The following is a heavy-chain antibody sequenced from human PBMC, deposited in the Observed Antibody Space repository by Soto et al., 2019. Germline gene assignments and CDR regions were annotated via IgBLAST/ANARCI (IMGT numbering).Heavy chain of an antibody. D-gene: IGHD2-2*01. Sequence: EVHLVESGGGLVEPGGSLRLSCAASGFTFSRYYMNWVRQAPGEGLEWVSSISTTSSYTHYADSLKGRFTISRDNAKKLLYLQMNSLRAEDTAVYYCARDDGLSSTHVKAFDLWGQGTKVNVSS. CDR2: ISTTSSYT. CDR3: ARDDGLSSTHVKAFDL. CDR1: GFTFSRYY. V-gene: IGHV3-21*01. J-gene: IGHJ3*01.